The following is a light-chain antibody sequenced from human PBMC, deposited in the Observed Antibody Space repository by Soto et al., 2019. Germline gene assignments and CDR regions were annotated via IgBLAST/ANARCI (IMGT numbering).Light chain of an antibody. Sequence: EIVLTQSPGTLSLSPGERATLSCRASQTVTSSYLAWYQQRPGQAPRLLIYGASSRATGIPDRFSGSGSGTDFTLTISRLEPEDFAVYYCQRYGRSLWTFGQGNKVEIK. V-gene: IGKV3-20*01. CDR3: QRYGRSLWT. CDR1: QTVTSSY. J-gene: IGKJ1*01. CDR2: GAS.